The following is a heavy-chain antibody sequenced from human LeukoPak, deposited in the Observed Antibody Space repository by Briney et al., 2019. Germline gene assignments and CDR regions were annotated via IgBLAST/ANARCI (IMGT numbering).Heavy chain of an antibody. J-gene: IGHJ4*02. CDR3: ASLGLTYDILTGYYNVPYFDY. CDR2: INPNSGGT. Sequence: ASVKVSCKASGYTFTGYYMHWVRQAPGQGLEWMGWINPNSGGTNYAQKFQGRVTMTRDTSISTAYMELSRLRSDDTAVYYCASLGLTYDILTGYYNVPYFDYWGQGTLVTVSS. V-gene: IGHV1-2*02. CDR1: GYTFTGYY. D-gene: IGHD3-9*01.